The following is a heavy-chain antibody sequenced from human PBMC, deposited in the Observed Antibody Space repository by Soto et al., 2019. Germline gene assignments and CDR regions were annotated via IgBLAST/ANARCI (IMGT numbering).Heavy chain of an antibody. V-gene: IGHV4-34*01. J-gene: IGHJ5*02. CDR2: INHSGSA. D-gene: IGHD3-3*01. CDR1: GGSFSGYY. CDR3: ARGLYYDFWSGYHNWFDP. Sequence: SETLSLTCAVYGGSFSGYYWSWIRQPPGKGLEWIGEINHSGSANYNPSLKSRVTISVDTSKNQFSLKLSSVTAADTAVYYCARGLYYDFWSGYHNWFDPWGQGTLVTVSS.